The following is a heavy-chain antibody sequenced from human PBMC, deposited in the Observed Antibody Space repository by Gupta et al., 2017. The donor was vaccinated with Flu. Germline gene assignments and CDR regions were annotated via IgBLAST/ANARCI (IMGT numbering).Heavy chain of an antibody. V-gene: IGHV3-30*18. CDR2: ISYDENTK. CDR1: SYG. Sequence: SYGMRWVRQAPGKGLEWLTFISYDENTKYYADSVRGRFTISRDNSKNTLYLQMNSLKVADTALYYCAKSSGSYSFDYWGQGTLVTVYS. D-gene: IGHD1-26*01. J-gene: IGHJ4*02. CDR3: AKSSGSYSFDY.